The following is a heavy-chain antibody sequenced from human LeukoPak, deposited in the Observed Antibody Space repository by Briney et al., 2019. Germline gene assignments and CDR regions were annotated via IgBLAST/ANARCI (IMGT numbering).Heavy chain of an antibody. V-gene: IGHV4-39*07. Sequence: SETLSLTCTVSGGSISSSSYYWGWIRQPPGKGLEWIGSLYYSGSIYYNPSLKSRVTISVDTSKNQFSLKLSSVTAADTAVYYCAREVTDYGDSDDYWGQGTLVTVSS. CDR3: AREVTDYGDSDDY. CDR2: LYYSGSI. CDR1: GGSISSSSYY. J-gene: IGHJ4*02. D-gene: IGHD4-17*01.